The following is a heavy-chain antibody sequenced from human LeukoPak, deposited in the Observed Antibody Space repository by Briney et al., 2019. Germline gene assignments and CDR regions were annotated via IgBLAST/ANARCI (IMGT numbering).Heavy chain of an antibody. J-gene: IGHJ4*02. D-gene: IGHD4-17*01. Sequence: SETLSLTCTVSGGSISGYHWGWIRQPVGKGLEWIGRIYTSGSTNYNPSLKSRVTMSVDTSKNQFSLKLNSVTAADTAVYYCVRYNDYGDYDFDYWGQGTLVTVSS. V-gene: IGHV4-4*07. CDR1: GGSISGYH. CDR2: IYTSGST. CDR3: VRYNDYGDYDFDY.